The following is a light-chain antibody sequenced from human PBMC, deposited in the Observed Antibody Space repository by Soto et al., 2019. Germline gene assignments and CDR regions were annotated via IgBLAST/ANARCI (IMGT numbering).Light chain of an antibody. J-gene: IGLJ1*01. CDR1: SSDVVGYNY. CDR2: EVN. V-gene: IGLV2-8*01. Sequence: QSALTQPPSASGSPGQSVTISCTGTSSDVVGYNYVSWYQQNPGKVPKLMIYEVNKRPSGVPDRFSGSKSGNTASLTVSGLQAEDEADYYCTSYAGGNNVFGTGTKLTVL. CDR3: TSYAGGNNV.